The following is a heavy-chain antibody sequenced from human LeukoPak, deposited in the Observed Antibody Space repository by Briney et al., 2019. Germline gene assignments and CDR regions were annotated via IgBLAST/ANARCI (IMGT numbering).Heavy chain of an antibody. CDR3: ARVKYGSGSYYTYRNNWFDP. CDR1: GGSFSGYY. Sequence: PSETLSLTCAVYGGSFSGYYWSWIRQPPGKGLEWVGEINHSGSNNYNPSLKSRLTISVDTSKNHFSLQLSSVTAADTAVYYCARVKYGSGSYYTYRNNWFDPWGQGTLVTVSS. D-gene: IGHD3-10*01. CDR2: INHSGSN. V-gene: IGHV4-34*01. J-gene: IGHJ5*02.